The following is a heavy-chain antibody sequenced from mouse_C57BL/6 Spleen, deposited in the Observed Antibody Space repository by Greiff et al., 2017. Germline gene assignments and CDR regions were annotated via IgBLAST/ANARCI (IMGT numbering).Heavy chain of an antibody. CDR1: GFTFSNYW. CDR2: IRLKSDNYAT. CDR3: TEPTVVADYAMDY. V-gene: IGHV6-3*01. D-gene: IGHD1-1*01. Sequence: DVKLQESGGGLVQPGGSMKLSCVASGFTFSNYWMNWVRQSPEKGLEWVAQIRLKSDNYATHYAESVKGRFTISRDDSKSSVYLQMNNLRAEDTGIYYCTEPTVVADYAMDYWGQGTSLTVSS. J-gene: IGHJ4*01.